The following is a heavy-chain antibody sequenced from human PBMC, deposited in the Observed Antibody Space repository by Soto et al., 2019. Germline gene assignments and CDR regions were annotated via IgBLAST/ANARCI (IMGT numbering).Heavy chain of an antibody. D-gene: IGHD1-26*01. CDR1: GFTFSSYG. Sequence: QVQLVESGGGVVQPGRSLRLSCAASGFTFSSYGMHWVRQAPGKGLEWVAVISYDGSNKYYADSVKGRFTISRDNSKNTLYLQMNSLRAEDTAVYYCAKDQEGATHFRGQGTLVTVSS. CDR3: AKDQEGATHF. J-gene: IGHJ4*02. CDR2: ISYDGSNK. V-gene: IGHV3-30*18.